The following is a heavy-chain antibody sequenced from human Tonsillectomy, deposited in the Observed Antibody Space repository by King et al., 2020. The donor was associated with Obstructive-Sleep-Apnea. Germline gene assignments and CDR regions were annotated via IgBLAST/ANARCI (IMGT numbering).Heavy chain of an antibody. D-gene: IGHD3-16*01. CDR3: ARARNYYDGEFDP. CDR2: IYSGGCT. Sequence: VQLVESGGGLVQPGGSLRLSCAASGLTVTSNYMSCVRQAPGTGLEWGSAIYSGGCTYFADSAKGRFTLSRDNSKNRLYLQMNSMRVEDTAVYYCARARNYYDGEFDPWGKGTLVTVSS. J-gene: IGHJ5*02. V-gene: IGHV3-66*01. CDR1: GLTVTSNY.